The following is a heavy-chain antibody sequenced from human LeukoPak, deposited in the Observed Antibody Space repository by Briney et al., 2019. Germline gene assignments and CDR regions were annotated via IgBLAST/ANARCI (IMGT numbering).Heavy chain of an antibody. CDR1: VASISNYY. V-gene: IGHV4-59*12. J-gene: IGHJ4*02. Sequence: SETLSLTCAVSVASISNYYWSWIRQAPGKGLEWIGYIYYTGTASYNPSLESRVVMSVNTSTRQFSLRLSSVTAADTAVYFCAREGPHPVYDVWGPGIQVTVSS. D-gene: IGHD5/OR15-5a*01. CDR2: IYYTGTA. CDR3: AREGPHPVYDV.